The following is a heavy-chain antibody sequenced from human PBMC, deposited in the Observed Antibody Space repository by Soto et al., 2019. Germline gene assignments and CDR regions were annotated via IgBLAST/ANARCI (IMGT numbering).Heavy chain of an antibody. CDR3: VHPRSTVQIPPT. Sequence: GGSLRLSCSASGFTFSMFSMHWVRQAPGKGQEYVSGISSNGDSTYYADSVKGRFTISRDNSKNTLYLQMSSLRAVDTAVYYCVHPRSTVQIPPTWGQGTLVTVS. D-gene: IGHD4-17*01. CDR2: ISSNGDST. V-gene: IGHV3-64D*06. CDR1: GFTFSMFS. J-gene: IGHJ5*02.